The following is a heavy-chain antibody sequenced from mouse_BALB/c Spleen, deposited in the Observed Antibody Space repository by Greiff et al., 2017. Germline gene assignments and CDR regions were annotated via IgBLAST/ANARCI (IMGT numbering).Heavy chain of an antibody. J-gene: IGHJ2*01. D-gene: IGHD1-1*01. CDR3: AREESYYGFDY. CDR2: IWSGGST. CDR1: GFSLTSYG. V-gene: IGHV2-2*02. Sequence: QVQLKQSGPGLVQPSQSLSITCTVSGFSLTSYGVHWVRQSPGKGLEWLGVIWSGGSTDYNAAFISRLSISKDNSKSQVFFKMNSLQANDTAIYYCAREESYYGFDYWGQGTTLTVSS.